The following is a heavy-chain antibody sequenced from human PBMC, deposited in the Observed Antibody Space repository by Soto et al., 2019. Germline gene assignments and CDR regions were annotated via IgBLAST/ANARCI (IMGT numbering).Heavy chain of an antibody. J-gene: IGHJ4*02. V-gene: IGHV3-11*01. CDR1: GFTFSDYY. CDR2: ISSSGSTI. D-gene: IGHD5-12*01. Sequence: GGSLRLSCAASGFTFSDYYMSWIRQAPGKGLEWVSYISSSGSTIYYADSVKGRLTISRDNAKNSLYLQMNSLRAEDTAVYYCARGRSMVASYYFDYWGQGTLVTAPQ. CDR3: ARGRSMVASYYFDY.